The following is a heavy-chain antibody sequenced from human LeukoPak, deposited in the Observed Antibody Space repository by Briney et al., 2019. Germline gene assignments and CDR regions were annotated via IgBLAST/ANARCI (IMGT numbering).Heavy chain of an antibody. J-gene: IGHJ4*02. Sequence: ASVRVSCKASGGTFNSSGISWVRQAPGQGLEWMGGIISFFGAAHYIQKFQGRLTITADESTSTAYKELSSLTSEDTAVYYCTRDRVDIGGYYFDYWGQGTLVTVSS. CDR1: GGTFNSSG. V-gene: IGHV1-69*13. CDR2: IISFFGAA. CDR3: TRDRVDIGGYYFDY. D-gene: IGHD5-12*01.